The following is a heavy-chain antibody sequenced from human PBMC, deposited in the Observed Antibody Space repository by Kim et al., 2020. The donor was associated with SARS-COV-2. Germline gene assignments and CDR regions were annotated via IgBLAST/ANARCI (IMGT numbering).Heavy chain of an antibody. CDR3: AKGAYALWSGYRYYFDY. J-gene: IGHJ4*02. Sequence: KGRFTISRDNAKNPLYLQMNSLIAEDTAVYYCAKGAYALWSGYRYYFDYWGQGTLVTVSS. D-gene: IGHD3-3*01. V-gene: IGHV3-23*01.